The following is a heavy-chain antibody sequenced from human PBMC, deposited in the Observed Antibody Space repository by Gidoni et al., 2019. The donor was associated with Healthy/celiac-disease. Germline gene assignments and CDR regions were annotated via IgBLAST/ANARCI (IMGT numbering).Heavy chain of an antibody. V-gene: IGHV4-39*07. D-gene: IGHD3-3*01. CDR1: GGSISSSSYY. J-gene: IGHJ4*02. CDR3: ARSGHGREYDFWSNYIDY. CDR2: IYYSGST. Sequence: QLQLQESGPGLVKPSETLSLTCTVSGGSISSSSYYWGWIRQPPGKGLEWIGSIYYSGSTYYNPSLKSRVTISVDTSKNQFSLKLSSVTAADTAVYYCARSGHGREYDFWSNYIDYWGQGTLVTVSS.